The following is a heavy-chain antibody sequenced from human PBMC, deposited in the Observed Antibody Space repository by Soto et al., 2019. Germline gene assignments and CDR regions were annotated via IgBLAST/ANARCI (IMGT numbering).Heavy chain of an antibody. D-gene: IGHD2-2*01. V-gene: IGHV1-58*01. CDR1: GFTFTSSA. J-gene: IGHJ6*02. CDR3: AADQPPTDIVVVPAAISGVYYGMDV. Sequence: ASVKVSCKASGFTFTSSAVQWVRQARGQRLEWIGWIVVGSGNTNYAQKFQERVTITRDMSTSTAYMELSSLRSEDTAVYYCAADQPPTDIVVVPAAISGVYYGMDVWGQGTTVTVSS. CDR2: IVVGSGNT.